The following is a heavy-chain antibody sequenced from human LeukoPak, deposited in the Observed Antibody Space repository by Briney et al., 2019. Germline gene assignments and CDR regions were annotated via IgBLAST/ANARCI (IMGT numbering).Heavy chain of an antibody. CDR1: GFPLSSIA. Sequence: GSLRLPCAASGFPLSSIALSWVPPAPGKGLGWVSVFGASASDTYSADSVKGRFTISRDNSKNTVYLQLNSLRAEDTAVYYCAKRVAAPGRTYYFDYWGQGTLVIVSS. D-gene: IGHD6-13*01. V-gene: IGHV3-23*01. CDR3: AKRVAAPGRTYYFDY. CDR2: FGASASDT. J-gene: IGHJ4*02.